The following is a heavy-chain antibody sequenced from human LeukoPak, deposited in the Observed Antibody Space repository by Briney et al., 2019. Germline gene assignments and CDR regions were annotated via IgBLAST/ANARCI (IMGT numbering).Heavy chain of an antibody. V-gene: IGHV1-69*13. J-gene: IGHJ5*02. CDR3: ASCTKTRELRYCWFDP. CDR2: IIPIFGTA. Sequence: SVKVSCKASGGTFSSYAISWVRQAPGQGLEWMGGIIPIFGTANYAQKFQGRVTITADESTSTAYMELSSLRSEDTAVYYCASCTKTRELRYCWFDPWGQGTLVTVSS. CDR1: GGTFSSYA. D-gene: IGHD3-9*01.